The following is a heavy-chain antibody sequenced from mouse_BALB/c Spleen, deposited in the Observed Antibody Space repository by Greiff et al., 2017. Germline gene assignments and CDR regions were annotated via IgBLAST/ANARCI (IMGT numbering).Heavy chain of an antibody. V-gene: IGHV5-12-2*01. CDR1: GFTFSSYT. J-gene: IGHJ4*01. D-gene: IGHD2-1*01. CDR3: ARQRGNYDYAMDY. Sequence: EVQVVESGGGLVQPGGSLKLSCAASGFTFSSYTMSWVRQTPEKRLEWVAYISNGGGSTYYPDTVKGRFTISRDNAKNTLYLQMSSLKSEDTAMYYCARQRGNYDYAMDYWGQGTSVTVSS. CDR2: ISNGGGST.